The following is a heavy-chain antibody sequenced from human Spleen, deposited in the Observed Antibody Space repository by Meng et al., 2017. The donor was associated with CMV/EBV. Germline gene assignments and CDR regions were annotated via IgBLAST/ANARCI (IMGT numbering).Heavy chain of an antibody. D-gene: IGHD3-3*01. J-gene: IGHJ4*02. CDR2: IKLDGREK. V-gene: IGHV3-7*01. Sequence: GESLKISCAASGFTFSNYWMSWVRQAPGKGLEWVANIKLDGREKYYVDSVKGRFTISRDNAKNSLYLQMNSLRAEDTAVYHCARLLRSYDFWSGYGPGAPDNYWGQGTLVTVSS. CDR1: GFTFSNYW. CDR3: ARLLRSYDFWSGYGPGAPDNY.